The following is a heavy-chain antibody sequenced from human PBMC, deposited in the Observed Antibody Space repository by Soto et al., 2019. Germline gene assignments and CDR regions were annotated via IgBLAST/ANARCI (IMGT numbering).Heavy chain of an antibody. CDR1: GFTFSSYG. CDR2: ISYDGSNK. D-gene: IGHD2-2*01. Sequence: GGSLRLSCAASGFTFSSYGMHWVRQAPGKGLEWVAVISYDGSNKYYADSVKGRFTISRDNSKNTLYLQMNSLRAEDTAVYYCAKAAGYCSRTSCQNPFDYWGQGTLVTVSS. J-gene: IGHJ4*02. V-gene: IGHV3-30*18. CDR3: AKAAGYCSRTSCQNPFDY.